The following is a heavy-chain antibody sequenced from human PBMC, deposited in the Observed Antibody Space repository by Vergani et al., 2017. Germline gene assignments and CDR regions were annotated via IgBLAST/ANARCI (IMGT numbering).Heavy chain of an antibody. V-gene: IGHV1-2*02. CDR3: ARSHFYSSGWSDYYGMDV. CDR2: INPNSGGT. CDR1: GYTFTGYY. J-gene: IGHJ6*02. Sequence: QVQLVQSWAEVKKPGASVKVSCKASGYTFTGYYMHWVRQAPGQGLEWMGWINPNSGGTNYAQKFQGRVTMIRDTSISTAYMELSRLRSDDTAVYYCARSHFYSSGWSDYYGMDVWGQGTTVTVSS. D-gene: IGHD6-19*01.